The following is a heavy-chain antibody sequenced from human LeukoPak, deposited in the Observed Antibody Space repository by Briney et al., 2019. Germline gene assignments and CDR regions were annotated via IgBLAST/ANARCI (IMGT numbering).Heavy chain of an antibody. D-gene: IGHD4-11*01. CDR2: IYSGGET. J-gene: IGHJ4*02. CDR3: VRDYSNFVQGD. CDR1: GDSISSSHYY. V-gene: IGHV4-39*02. Sequence: SETLSLTCTVSGDSISSSHYYWGWIRQSPGTGLEWIGSIYSGGETHYNPSLNSRVTIFLDTSKNRFSLNLISVTATDTAVYYCVRDYSNFVQGDWGQGTLVTVSS.